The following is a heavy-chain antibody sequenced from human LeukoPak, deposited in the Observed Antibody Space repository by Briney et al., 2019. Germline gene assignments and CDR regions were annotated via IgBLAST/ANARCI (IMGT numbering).Heavy chain of an antibody. J-gene: IGHJ4*02. V-gene: IGHV4-39*01. CDR3: ARLSSSWYFDY. Sequence: SSETLSLTCTVSGASISSSSYYWGWIRQPPGKGLEWIGSIHYTGSTYYNPSLKSRLTISVDTSKNQFSLRLGSVTATDTAVYYCARLSSSWYFDYWGQGTLVTVSS. CDR1: GASISSSSYY. D-gene: IGHD6-13*01. CDR2: IHYTGST.